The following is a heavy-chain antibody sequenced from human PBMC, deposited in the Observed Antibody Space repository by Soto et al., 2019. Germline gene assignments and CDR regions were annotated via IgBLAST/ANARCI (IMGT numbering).Heavy chain of an antibody. J-gene: IGHJ4*02. Sequence: QVQLVQSGPEVKKPGASVKVSCTPSGYTFTNYGVNWVRQAPGQGLEWMGWISADSGDTKYAQKFQGRVTMTTDTSTRTAYMELRSLRFDDSAVYYCARGARYSSSSDLTYWGQGTLVTVSS. V-gene: IGHV1-18*04. D-gene: IGHD6-6*01. CDR3: ARGARYSSSSDLTY. CDR2: ISADSGDT. CDR1: GYTFTNYG.